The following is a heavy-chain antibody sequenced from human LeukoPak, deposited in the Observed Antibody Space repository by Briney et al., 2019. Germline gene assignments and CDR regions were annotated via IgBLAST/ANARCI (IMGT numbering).Heavy chain of an antibody. J-gene: IGHJ5*02. CDR2: IYYSGST. D-gene: IGHD1-26*01. CDR1: GGSISSSGYY. Sequence: SETLSLTCTISGGSISSSGYYWGWIRQPPGKGLEWIGTIYYSGSTYYNPSLKSRVTISVDTSKNQFSLKLSSVTAADTAVYYCARRVVVGATSRPDWFDPWGQGTLVTVSS. CDR3: ARRVVVGATSRPDWFDP. V-gene: IGHV4-39*01.